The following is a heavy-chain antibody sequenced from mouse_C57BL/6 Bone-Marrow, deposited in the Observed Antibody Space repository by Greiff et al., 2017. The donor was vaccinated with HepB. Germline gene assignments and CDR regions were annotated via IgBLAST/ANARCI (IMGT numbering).Heavy chain of an antibody. V-gene: IGHV1-52*01. Sequence: QVQLQQPGAELVRPGSSVKLSCKASGYTFTSYWMHWVKQRPIQGLEWIGNIDPSDSETHYNQKFKDKATLTVDKSSSTAYLHLSSLTSEDSAVYYCARDFITTRVATRDWYFDVWGTGTTVTVSS. CDR1: GYTFTSYW. D-gene: IGHD1-1*01. CDR2: IDPSDSET. J-gene: IGHJ1*03. CDR3: ARDFITTRVATRDWYFDV.